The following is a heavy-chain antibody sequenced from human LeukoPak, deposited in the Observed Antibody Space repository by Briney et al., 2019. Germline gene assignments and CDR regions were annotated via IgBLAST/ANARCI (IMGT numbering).Heavy chain of an antibody. CDR1: GYDFTNFW. D-gene: IGHD2-15*01. J-gene: IGHJ4*02. CDR3: ARRAGGYCSGGSCYYFDY. CDR2: IFPGDSDT. Sequence: GESLKISCTGSGYDFTNFWIGWVRQMPGKGLEWMWIIFPGDSDTRYSPSFLGQVTISADKSINTAYPQWSSLKASDTAMYYCARRAGGYCSGGSCYYFDYWGQGTLVTVSS. V-gene: IGHV5-51*01.